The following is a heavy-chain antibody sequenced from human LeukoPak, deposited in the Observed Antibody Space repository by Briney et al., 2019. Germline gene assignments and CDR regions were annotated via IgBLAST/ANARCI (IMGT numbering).Heavy chain of an antibody. CDR3: AKDSGSFDY. Sequence: GGSLRLSCAASGSTFSSYAMTWVRQAPGKGLEWVSAISDSGRNTYYADSVKGRFTISRDNSKNTLYLQMSSLRPEDTAVYYCAKDSGSFDYWGQGTLVTVSS. D-gene: IGHD1-26*01. J-gene: IGHJ4*02. CDR1: GSTFSSYA. V-gene: IGHV3-23*01. CDR2: ISDSGRNT.